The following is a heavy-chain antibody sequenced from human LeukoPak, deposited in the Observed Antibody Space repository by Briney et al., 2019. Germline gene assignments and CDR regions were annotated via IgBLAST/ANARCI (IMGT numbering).Heavy chain of an antibody. CDR2: INPNSGGT. J-gene: IGHJ5*02. Sequence: GASVKVSCKASGYTFTGYYMHWVRQAPGQGLEWMGWINPNSGGTNYAQKFQGWVTMTRDTSISTAYMELSRLRSDDTAVYYCARSESVVAARSWFDPWGQGTLVTVSS. D-gene: IGHD2-15*01. V-gene: IGHV1-2*04. CDR1: GYTFTGYY. CDR3: ARSESVVAARSWFDP.